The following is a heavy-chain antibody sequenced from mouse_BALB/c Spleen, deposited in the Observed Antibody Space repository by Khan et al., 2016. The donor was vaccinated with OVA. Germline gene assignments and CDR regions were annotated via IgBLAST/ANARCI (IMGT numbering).Heavy chain of an antibody. CDR1: GYTFTSYD. V-gene: IGHV1S56*01. Sequence: VQLQESGAEVVKSGASVKLSCKASGYTFTSYDLNWVRQRPEQGLEWIGWIFPGDGTTKYNENFKGKATLTTDKSSSTAYIQLSRLTSEDSAVYFCARRRGSMDYWGQGTSVTVSS. CDR3: ARRRGSMDY. J-gene: IGHJ4*01. CDR2: IFPGDGTT.